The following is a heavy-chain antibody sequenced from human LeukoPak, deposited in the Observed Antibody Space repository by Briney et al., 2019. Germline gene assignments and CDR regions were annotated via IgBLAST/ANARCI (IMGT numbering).Heavy chain of an antibody. Sequence: GGSLRLSCAASGFTFSDYYMSWIRQAPGKGLEWVSAVIGDGGRTYDADSVKGRFTISRDNSKNTVFLQMNSLRAEDSAMYYCAKAVGPSGYYPASWGQGTLVTVSS. CDR2: VIGDGGRT. V-gene: IGHV3-23*01. D-gene: IGHD3-22*01. CDR1: GFTFSDYY. J-gene: IGHJ5*02. CDR3: AKAVGPSGYYPAS.